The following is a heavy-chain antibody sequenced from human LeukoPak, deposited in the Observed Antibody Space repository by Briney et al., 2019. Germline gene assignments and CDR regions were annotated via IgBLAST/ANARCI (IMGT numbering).Heavy chain of an antibody. CDR2: IIPIFGTA. Sequence: SVKVSCKASGGTFSSYAISWVRQAPGQGLEWMGGIIPIFGTANYAQKFQGRVTITADESTSTAYMELSSLRSEDTAVYYCARVISYGYNAFDIWGQGTMVTVSS. J-gene: IGHJ3*02. CDR1: GGTFSSYA. CDR3: ARVISYGYNAFDI. V-gene: IGHV1-69*01. D-gene: IGHD5-18*01.